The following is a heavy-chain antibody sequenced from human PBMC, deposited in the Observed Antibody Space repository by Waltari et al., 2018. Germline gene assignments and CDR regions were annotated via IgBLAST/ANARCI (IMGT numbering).Heavy chain of an antibody. Sequence: EVQPLESGGGLVQPGGSLRHSCAASGFTFSSYAMSWVRQDPGQGLGWVSAISGSGGSTYYADSVKGRFTISRDNSKNTLYLQMNSLRAENTAVYYCAKGGKPIFIFDYWGQGTLVTVSS. J-gene: IGHJ4*02. V-gene: IGHV3-23*01. CDR3: AKGGKPIFIFDY. D-gene: IGHD3-3*01. CDR1: GFTFSSYA. CDR2: ISGSGGST.